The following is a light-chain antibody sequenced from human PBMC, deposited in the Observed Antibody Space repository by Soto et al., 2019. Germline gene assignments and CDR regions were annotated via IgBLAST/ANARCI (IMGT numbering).Light chain of an antibody. V-gene: IGKV1-33*01. J-gene: IGKJ4*01. CDR1: HDVSRN. CDR3: QQYNSMLS. CDR2: DES. Sequence: DIQMTQSPSSLSASEGDRVTITCQSSHDVSRNLNWFQQKPGEAPQLLIYDESNLERGVPSRFSGSWSATDFPLTISSLQPEDVATYYCQQYNSMLSFGGGTEVEIK.